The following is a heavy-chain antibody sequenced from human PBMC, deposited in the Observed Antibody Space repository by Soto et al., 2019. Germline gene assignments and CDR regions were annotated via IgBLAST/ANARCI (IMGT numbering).Heavy chain of an antibody. CDR1: GYSFTSYW. Sequence: GASVKISCKGSGYSFTSYWIGWVRQMPGKGLEWMGIIYPGDSDTRYSPSFQGQVTISADKSISTAYLQWSSLKASDTAMYYCARMYYDFWSGYYDTPYNWFDPWGQGTLVTVSS. J-gene: IGHJ5*02. CDR3: ARMYYDFWSGYYDTPYNWFDP. D-gene: IGHD3-3*01. CDR2: IYPGDSDT. V-gene: IGHV5-51*01.